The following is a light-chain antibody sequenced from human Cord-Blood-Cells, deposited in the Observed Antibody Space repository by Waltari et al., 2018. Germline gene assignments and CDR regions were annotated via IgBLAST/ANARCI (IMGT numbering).Light chain of an antibody. CDR1: QSISSY. V-gene: IGKV1-39*01. Sequence: DIQMTQSPSSLSASVGDRVTITCRASQSISSYLNWYQQKPGKDPKLLIYAASSLQSGVPSRFSDSGSGTDVTPTISSLQPEDFATYYCQQSYSTPRTFGQGTKVEIK. CDR2: AAS. CDR3: QQSYSTPRT. J-gene: IGKJ1*01.